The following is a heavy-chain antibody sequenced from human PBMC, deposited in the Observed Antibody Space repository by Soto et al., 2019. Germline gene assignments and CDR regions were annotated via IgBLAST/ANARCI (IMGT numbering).Heavy chain of an antibody. CDR1: GYTFTGYY. CDR2: IDPNNGGT. J-gene: IGHJ4*02. V-gene: IGHV1-2*04. CDR3: ATGMIFVVVTATQRFDY. Sequence: GASVKVSCKASGYTFTGYYMHWVRQAPGQGLEWMGWIDPNNGGTNYAQKFQGWVTMTEDTSTDTAYMELSSLRSEDTAVYYCATGMIFVVVTATQRFDYWGQGTLVTSPQ. D-gene: IGHD2-21*02.